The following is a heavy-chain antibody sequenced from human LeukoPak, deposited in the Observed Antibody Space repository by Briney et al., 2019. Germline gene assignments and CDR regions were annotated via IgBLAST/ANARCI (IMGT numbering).Heavy chain of an antibody. CDR3: AKGGGWYFYYFDY. D-gene: IGHD6-19*01. J-gene: IGHJ4*02. Sequence: GGSLRLSCAASGFTFSSYAMSWVRQAPGKGLEWVSAISGSGGSTYYADPVKGRFTISRDNSKNTLYLQMNSLRAEDTAVYYCAKGGGWYFYYFDYWGQGTLVTVSS. V-gene: IGHV3-23*01. CDR2: ISGSGGST. CDR1: GFTFSSYA.